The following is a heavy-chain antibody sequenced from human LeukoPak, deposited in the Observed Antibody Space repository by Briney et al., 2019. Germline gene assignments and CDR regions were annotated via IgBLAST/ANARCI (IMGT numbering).Heavy chain of an antibody. CDR1: GGSISSGGYS. V-gene: IGHV4-30-2*01. D-gene: IGHD6-19*01. Sequence: SQTLSLTCAVSGGSISSGGYSWSWIRQPPGKGLEWIGYIYHSGSTYYNPSLKSRVTISVDRSKNQFSLKLSSVTAADTAVYYCASTPRYSSGWYYWGQGTLVTVSS. CDR3: ASTPRYSSGWYY. J-gene: IGHJ4*02. CDR2: IYHSGST.